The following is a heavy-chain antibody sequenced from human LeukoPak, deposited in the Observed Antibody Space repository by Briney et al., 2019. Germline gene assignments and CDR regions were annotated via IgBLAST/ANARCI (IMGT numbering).Heavy chain of an antibody. CDR3: AKIGDFYSSSSNFDY. Sequence: GGSLRLSCAASGFTFSSYGMHWVRQAPGKGLEWVAFIRYDGSNKYYADSVKGRFTISRDNSKNTLYLQMNSLRAEDTAVYYCAKIGDFYSSSSNFDYWGQGTLVTVSS. J-gene: IGHJ4*02. D-gene: IGHD6-6*01. CDR2: IRYDGSNK. V-gene: IGHV3-30*02. CDR1: GFTFSSYG.